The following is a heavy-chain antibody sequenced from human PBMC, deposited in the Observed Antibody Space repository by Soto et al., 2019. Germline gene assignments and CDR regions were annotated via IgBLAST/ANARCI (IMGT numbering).Heavy chain of an antibody. CDR2: IRNSGSTI. V-gene: IGHV3-48*02. D-gene: IGHD3-10*01. J-gene: IGHJ3*02. Sequence: GGSLRLSCAASGFTFSHYSMNWVREAPGKGLEWVSYIRNSGSTIYYADSVKGRFTISRDSAKNSLYLQMTSLRDEDTAVYYCARYYNYAFDIWGQGTMVTVSS. CDR1: GFTFSHYS. CDR3: ARYYNYAFDI.